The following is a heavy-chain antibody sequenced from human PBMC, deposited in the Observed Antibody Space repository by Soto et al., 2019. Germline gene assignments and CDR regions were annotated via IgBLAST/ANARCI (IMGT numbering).Heavy chain of an antibody. V-gene: IGHV4-39*01. Sequence: SETLSLTCTVSGGSISSSSYYWGWIRQPPGKGLEWIGSIYYSGSTYYNPSLKSRVTISVDTSKNQFSLKLSSVTAADTAVYYCERRDDIVVVVAAFDIWGQGTMVTVSS. CDR3: ERRDDIVVVVAAFDI. CDR2: IYYSGST. D-gene: IGHD2-15*01. J-gene: IGHJ3*02. CDR1: GGSISSSSYY.